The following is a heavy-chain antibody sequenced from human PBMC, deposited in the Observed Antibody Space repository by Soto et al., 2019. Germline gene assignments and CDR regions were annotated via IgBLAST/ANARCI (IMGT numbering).Heavy chain of an antibody. CDR1: GFTFDDYA. D-gene: IGHD2-15*01. CDR3: AKDRSKPFYYYYMDV. V-gene: IGHV3-9*01. CDR2: ISWNSGSI. Sequence: EVQLVESGGGLVQPGRSLRLSCAASGFTFDDYAMHWVRQAPGKGLEWVSGISWNSGSIGYADSVKGRFTISRDNAKNSLYLQMNSLRDEDTALYYCAKDRSKPFYYYYMDVWGKGTTVTVSS. J-gene: IGHJ6*03.